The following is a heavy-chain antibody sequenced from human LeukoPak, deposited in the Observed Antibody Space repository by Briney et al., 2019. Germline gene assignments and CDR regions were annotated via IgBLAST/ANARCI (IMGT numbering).Heavy chain of an antibody. D-gene: IGHD2-21*02. V-gene: IGHV3-23*01. CDR3: AVGSDCSS. CDR1: GLTFPNYA. CDR2: IKANGATT. J-gene: IGHJ5*02. Sequence: PGGSLRLSCTASGLTFPNYAMSWVRQAPGKGLEWVSSIKANGATTYYADSVKGRFTLSRDNSKNTLLLQLSSLRAEDTAVYYCAVGSDCSSWGQGTLVAVSS.